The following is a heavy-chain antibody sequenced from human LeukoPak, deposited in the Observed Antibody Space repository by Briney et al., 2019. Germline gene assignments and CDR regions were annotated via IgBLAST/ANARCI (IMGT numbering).Heavy chain of an antibody. J-gene: IGHJ4*02. Sequence: PGGSLRLSCAASGFTFDDYAMHWVRQAPGKGLEWVSGISWNSGSIGYADSVKGRFTISRDNAKNSLYLQMNSLRAEDTAVYYCARGDDFSGDYWGQGTLVTVSS. D-gene: IGHD3-16*01. CDR2: ISWNSGSI. V-gene: IGHV3-9*01. CDR3: ARGDDFSGDY. CDR1: GFTFDDYA.